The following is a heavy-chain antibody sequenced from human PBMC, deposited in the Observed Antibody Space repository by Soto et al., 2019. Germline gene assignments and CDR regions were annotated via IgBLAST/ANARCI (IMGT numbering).Heavy chain of an antibody. CDR2: LTPYNGNT. J-gene: IGHJ4*02. Sequence: ASVKVSCKTSGYTFTSYAISWVRQAPGQGLEWMGWLTPYNGNTNYAQNLQGRVTVTTDTSTSTAYMELRSLRSDDTAVYYCATVVGAVPYWGQGTLVTVSS. CDR1: GYTFTSYA. V-gene: IGHV1-18*01. CDR3: ATVVGAVPY. D-gene: IGHD1-26*01.